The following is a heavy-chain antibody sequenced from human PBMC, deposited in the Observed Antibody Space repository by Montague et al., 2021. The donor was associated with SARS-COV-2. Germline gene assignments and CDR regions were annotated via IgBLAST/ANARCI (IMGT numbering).Heavy chain of an antibody. D-gene: IGHD4-17*01. CDR3: ARQYGDYSDNAFTI. V-gene: IGHV4-39*01. J-gene: IGHJ3*02. Sequence: SETLSLTCTVSGDSISYRSYYWGWIRQPPGKGLEWIGTVSYSGSTYYNASLKSRVTIYVDTSKNQFSLKLTSVTAADTATYYCARQYGDYSDNAFTIWGQGTMVIASS. CDR2: VSYSGST. CDR1: GDSISYRSYY.